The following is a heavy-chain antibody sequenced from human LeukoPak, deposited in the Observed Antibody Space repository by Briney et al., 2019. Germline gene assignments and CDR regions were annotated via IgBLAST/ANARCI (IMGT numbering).Heavy chain of an antibody. J-gene: IGHJ4*02. D-gene: IGHD4-23*01. CDR2: IKQDGSEK. Sequence: PGGSLRLSCAASGFTFSNYGMSWVRQAPGKGLEWVASIKQDGSEKFYVDSVKGRFTISRDNAKSSLYLQMNSLRAEDTAVYYRAREPDYGGYFGYWGQGTLVTVSS. CDR1: GFTFSNYG. V-gene: IGHV3-7*03. CDR3: AREPDYGGYFGY.